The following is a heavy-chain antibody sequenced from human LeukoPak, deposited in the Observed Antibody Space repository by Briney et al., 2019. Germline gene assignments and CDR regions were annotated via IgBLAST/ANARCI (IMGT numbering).Heavy chain of an antibody. Sequence: GGSLRLSCAVSGFTFSGYWMGWVRQAPGKGLEWVASINQDGSQKYYLDSVKGRLTISRDNAKKSVFLQMNSLRAEDTALYYCARDGDGSGIGHGLFDYWGQGTLVTVSS. CDR3: ARDGDGSGIGHGLFDY. V-gene: IGHV3-7*03. CDR2: INQDGSQK. D-gene: IGHD3-10*01. J-gene: IGHJ4*02. CDR1: GFTFSGYW.